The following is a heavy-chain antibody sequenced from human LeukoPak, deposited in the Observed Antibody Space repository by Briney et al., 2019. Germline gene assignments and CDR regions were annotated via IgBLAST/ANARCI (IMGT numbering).Heavy chain of an antibody. CDR1: GFTLSSYW. CDR3: ARPLHYYGSGSYYL. V-gene: IGHV3-74*01. J-gene: IGHJ4*02. Sequence: GGSLRLSCAASGFTLSSYWTHWVRPAPGKGLVWVSRINSDGSSTSYADSVKGRFTTSRDNAKNTLYLQMNSLRAEVTAVYYCARPLHYYGSGSYYLWGQGTLVTVSS. D-gene: IGHD3-10*01. CDR2: INSDGSST.